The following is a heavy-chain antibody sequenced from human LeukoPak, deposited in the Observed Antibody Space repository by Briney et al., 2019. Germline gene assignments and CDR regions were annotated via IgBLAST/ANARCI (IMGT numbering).Heavy chain of an antibody. J-gene: IGHJ3*02. Sequence: SETLSLTCTVSGDSISSYFWSWIWQPAGKGLEWIGRISTSGTTNYNASLKSRLTMSLDTSKHQFSLNLTSVTAADTAVYYCAREVGSTGRALDIWGQGTMVTVSS. D-gene: IGHD1-26*01. CDR2: ISTSGTT. V-gene: IGHV4-4*07. CDR1: GDSISSYF. CDR3: AREVGSTGRALDI.